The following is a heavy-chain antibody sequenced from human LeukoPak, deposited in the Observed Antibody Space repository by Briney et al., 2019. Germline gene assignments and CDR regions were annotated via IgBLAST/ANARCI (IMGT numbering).Heavy chain of an antibody. CDR1: GYTFTDYY. CDR2: VDPEDGET. V-gene: IGHV1-69-2*01. D-gene: IGHD6-19*01. CDR3: ATIQWLAYYFDY. Sequence: GASVKVSCKVSGYTFTDYYMHWVQQAPGKGLGWMGLVDPEDGETIYAEKFQGRVTITADTSTDTAYMELSSLRSEDTAVYYCATIQWLAYYFDYWGQGTLVTVSS. J-gene: IGHJ4*02.